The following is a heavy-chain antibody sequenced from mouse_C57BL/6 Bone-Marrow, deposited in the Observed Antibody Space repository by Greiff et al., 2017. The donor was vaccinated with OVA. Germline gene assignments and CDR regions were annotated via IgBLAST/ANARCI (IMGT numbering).Heavy chain of an antibody. Sequence: LEESGAELARPGASVKMSCKASGYTFTSYTMHWVKQRPGQGLEWIGYINPSSGYTKYNQKFKDKATLTADKSSSTAYMQLSSLTSEDSAVYYCAIGGLGYYYAMDYWGQGTSVTVSS. CDR2: INPSSGYT. V-gene: IGHV1-4*01. J-gene: IGHJ4*01. D-gene: IGHD3-3*01. CDR3: AIGGLGYYYAMDY. CDR1: GYTFTSYT.